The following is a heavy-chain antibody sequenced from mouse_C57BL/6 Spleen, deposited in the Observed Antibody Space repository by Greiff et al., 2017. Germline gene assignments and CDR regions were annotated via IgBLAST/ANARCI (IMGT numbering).Heavy chain of an antibody. Sequence: VQRVESGAELVRPGTSVKVSCKASGYAFTNYLIEWVKQRPGQGLEWIGVINPGSGGTNYNEKFKGKATLTADKSSSTAYMQLSSLTSEDSAVYFCARGTVVADYWGQGTTLTVSS. CDR3: ARGTVVADY. J-gene: IGHJ2*01. CDR2: INPGSGGT. D-gene: IGHD1-1*01. CDR1: GYAFTNYL. V-gene: IGHV1-54*01.